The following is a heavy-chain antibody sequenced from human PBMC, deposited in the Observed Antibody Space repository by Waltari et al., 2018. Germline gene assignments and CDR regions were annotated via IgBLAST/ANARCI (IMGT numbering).Heavy chain of an antibody. CDR3: AGDISVSSPSL. CDR2: IRFDGSQK. J-gene: IGHJ1*01. Sequence: QVQLVESGGGVVQPGGSLRLSCKASELIFSRFDMHWVRQAPGIGLSWGSLIRFDGSQKYYSESLKGRFTVSRDNSRDTVYLHMENLGSDDTATYFCAGDISVSSPSLWGRGTLVTVSS. V-gene: IGHV3-30*02. D-gene: IGHD3-3*02. CDR1: ELIFSRFD.